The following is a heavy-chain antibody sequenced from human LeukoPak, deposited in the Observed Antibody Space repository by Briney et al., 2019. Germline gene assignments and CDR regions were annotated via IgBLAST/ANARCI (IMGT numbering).Heavy chain of an antibody. CDR3: AGLTLMVRGVRPSYYYYYYMDV. V-gene: IGHV4-61*05. CDR1: SGSISTSNYY. CDR2: IFYSGST. Sequence: SETLSLTCTVSSGSISTSNYYWGWVRQPPGKALEWIGNIFYSGSTSYNPSLKSRVTISVDTSKKQFSLKLSSVTAADTAVYYCAGLTLMVRGVRPSYYYYYYMDVWGKGTTVTISS. D-gene: IGHD3-10*01. J-gene: IGHJ6*03.